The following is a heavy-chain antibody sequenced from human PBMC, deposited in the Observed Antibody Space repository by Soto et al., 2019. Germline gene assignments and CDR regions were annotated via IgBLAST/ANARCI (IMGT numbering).Heavy chain of an antibody. Sequence: PGESLKISCNGSGYSFAGYWITWVRQKPGKGLEWMGRIDPSDSQTYYSPSFRGHVTISVTKSITTVSLQWSSLRASDTAMYYCARQIYDSDTGPNFQYYFDSWGQGTQVTVYS. J-gene: IGHJ4*02. CDR1: GYSFAGYW. D-gene: IGHD3-22*01. CDR3: ARQIYDSDTGPNFQYYFDS. V-gene: IGHV5-10-1*01. CDR2: IDPSDSQT.